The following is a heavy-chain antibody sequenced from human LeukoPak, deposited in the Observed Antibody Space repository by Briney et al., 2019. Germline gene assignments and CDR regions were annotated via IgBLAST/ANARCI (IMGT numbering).Heavy chain of an antibody. CDR3: ARATGTKVPPGY. Sequence: SETLSLTCAVHGGSFSGYYWSWIRQPPGMGLEWIGEINHSGRNNYNPSLKSRVTISVDTSKNQFSLKLTSVTAADTAVYYCARATGTKVPPGYWGQGTLVTVSS. J-gene: IGHJ4*02. D-gene: IGHD1-7*01. CDR1: GGSFSGYY. V-gene: IGHV4-34*01. CDR2: INHSGRN.